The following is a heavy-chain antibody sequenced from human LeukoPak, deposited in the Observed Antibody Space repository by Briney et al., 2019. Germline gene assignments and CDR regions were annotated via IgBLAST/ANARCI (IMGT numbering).Heavy chain of an antibody. J-gene: IGHJ4*02. D-gene: IGHD6-13*01. Sequence: SETLSLICTVSGGSISCSSYYWGWIRQPPGEGLEWIGSIYYSGSTYYNPSLKSRVTISVDTSKNQFSMKLSSVTAADTAVYYCARRKFKRYSSSWINWGQGTLVTVSS. CDR2: IYYSGST. CDR1: GGSISCSSYY. CDR3: ARRKFKRYSSSWIN. V-gene: IGHV4-39*01.